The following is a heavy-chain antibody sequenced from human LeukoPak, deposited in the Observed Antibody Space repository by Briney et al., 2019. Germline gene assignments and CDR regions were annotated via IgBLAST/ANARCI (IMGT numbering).Heavy chain of an antibody. CDR1: GYTFTSYY. Sequence: ASVKVSCKASGYTFTSYYMHWVRQAPGQGLEWMGIINPSGGSTSYAQKFQGRVTMTRDTSTSTVYMELSSLRSEDTAVYYCARDLPKNLITMRAAIGFDPWGQGPLVTVSS. V-gene: IGHV1-46*01. CDR3: ARDLPKNLITMRAAIGFDP. J-gene: IGHJ5*02. CDR2: INPSGGST. D-gene: IGHD3-22*01.